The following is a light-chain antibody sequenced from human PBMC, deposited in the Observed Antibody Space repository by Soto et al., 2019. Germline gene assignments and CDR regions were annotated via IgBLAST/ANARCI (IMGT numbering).Light chain of an antibody. J-gene: IGKJ1*01. Sequence: IHLPQTPCSLSASVGDRVTITCRASQGIRNDLGWYQQKPGKAPKRLIYAASSLQSGVPSRFSGSGSGTELTLTIGSLHPQHIATYRATFGQGTKVDI. V-gene: IGKV1-17*01. CDR1: QGIRND. CDR3: T. CDR2: AAS.